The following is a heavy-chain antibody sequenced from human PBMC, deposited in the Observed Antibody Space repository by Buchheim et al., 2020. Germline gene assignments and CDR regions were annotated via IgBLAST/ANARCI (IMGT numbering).Heavy chain of an antibody. CDR3: ARPVRSGTYYDRDFFYYYGMDV. V-gene: IGHV5-51*01. CDR2: IYPTDSAT. J-gene: IGHJ6*02. Sequence: EAQLVQSGAEVKKPGESLKISCKGSGYSFTSYCIAWVRQMPGKGLEWMGIIYPTDSATRYSPSFQGQVTISVDKSINTAYPQWSSLNASDTAMYFCARPVRSGTYYDRDFFYYYGMDVWGQGTT. CDR1: GYSFTSYC. D-gene: IGHD3-10*01.